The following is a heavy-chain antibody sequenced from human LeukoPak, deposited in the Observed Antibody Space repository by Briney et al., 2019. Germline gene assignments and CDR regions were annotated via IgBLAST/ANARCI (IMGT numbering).Heavy chain of an antibody. CDR3: ARLEDHYRWSLDL. CDR2: IYSGATT. CDR1: GFTIATKY. Sequence: GGSLRLSCAASGFTIATKYMNWVRQAPGKGLEWVSIIYSGATTYYADSVRGRFTISSDTYKNTLSLQMNSLLAEETAVYFCARLEDHYRWSLDLWGRGTLVTVSS. J-gene: IGHJ2*01. D-gene: IGHD1-1*01. V-gene: IGHV3-53*01.